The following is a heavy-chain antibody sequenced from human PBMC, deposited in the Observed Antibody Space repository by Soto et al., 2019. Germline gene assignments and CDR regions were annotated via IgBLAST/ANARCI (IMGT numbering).Heavy chain of an antibody. V-gene: IGHV3-23*01. CDR1: RFTFSNYA. CDR2: ISAGGGST. J-gene: IGHJ4*02. D-gene: IGHD3-22*01. Sequence: GGSLRLSCAASRFTFSNYAMSWVRQAPGKGLEWVSAISAGGGSTNYADSVKGRFTISRDNSKNTLSLQMNSLRAEDTAVYYCAREIYDDYDCSGFDHWGQGTLVTVSS. CDR3: AREIYDDYDCSGFDH.